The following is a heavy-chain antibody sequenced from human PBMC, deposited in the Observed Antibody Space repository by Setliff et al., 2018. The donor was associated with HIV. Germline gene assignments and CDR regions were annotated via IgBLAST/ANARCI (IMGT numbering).Heavy chain of an antibody. CDR3: AHKGPDALREDFDY. J-gene: IGHJ4*02. V-gene: IGHV2-5*02. Sequence: ESGPTLVNPTQTLTLTCTLSGFSLSTNGVGEGWIRQPTGKALEWLALIYWDDDKRYNSSLRTRLTITEDTSKNQVVLIMTNMDHLDTATYFCAHKGPDALREDFDYWGQGTLVTVSS. CDR2: IYWDDDK. D-gene: IGHD2-8*01. CDR1: GFSLSTNGVG.